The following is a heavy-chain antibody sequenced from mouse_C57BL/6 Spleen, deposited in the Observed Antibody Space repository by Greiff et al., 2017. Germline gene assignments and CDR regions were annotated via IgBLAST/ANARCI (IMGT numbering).Heavy chain of an antibody. Sequence: VQLQQSGAELVRPGTSVKVSCKASGYAFTNYLIEWVKQRPGQGLEWIGVINPGSGGTNYNKKFKGKATLTADKSSSTAYMQLSSLTSEDTAVYYCTRSSPFAYWGQGTLVTVSA. V-gene: IGHV1-54*01. CDR2: INPGSGGT. CDR1: GYAFTNYL. J-gene: IGHJ3*01. CDR3: TRSSPFAY. D-gene: IGHD1-1*01.